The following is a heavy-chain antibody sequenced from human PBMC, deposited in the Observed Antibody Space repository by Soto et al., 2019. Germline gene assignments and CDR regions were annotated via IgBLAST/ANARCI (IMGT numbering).Heavy chain of an antibody. CDR2: ISSSSSTI. V-gene: IGHV3-48*02. CDR3: ARYVLLWFGELPDYGMDV. D-gene: IGHD3-10*01. CDR1: GFTFSSYS. J-gene: IGHJ6*02. Sequence: PGGSLRLSCAASGFTFSSYSMNWVRQAPGKGLEWVSYISSSSSTIYYADSVKGRFTISRDNAKNSLYLQMNSLRDEDTAVYYCARYVLLWFGELPDYGMDVWGQGTTVTVSS.